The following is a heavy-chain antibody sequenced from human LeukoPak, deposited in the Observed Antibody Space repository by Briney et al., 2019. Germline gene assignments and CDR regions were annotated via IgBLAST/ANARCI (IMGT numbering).Heavy chain of an antibody. CDR2: INPNSGGT. CDR3: ARVAIAAFYFDS. D-gene: IGHD6-13*01. J-gene: IGHJ4*02. CDR1: GYTFTGYY. Sequence: ASVTVSCKASGYTFTGYYMHGVRQAPGQVLEWMGWINPNSGGTNYAQKFQGRVTMTRDTSISTAYMELSRLRSDDTAVHYCARVAIAAFYFDSWGQGTLVRVS. V-gene: IGHV1-2*02.